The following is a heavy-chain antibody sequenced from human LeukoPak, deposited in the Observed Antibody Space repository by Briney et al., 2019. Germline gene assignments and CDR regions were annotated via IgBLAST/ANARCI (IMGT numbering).Heavy chain of an antibody. CDR1: GFTFSTFW. V-gene: IGHV3-7*01. D-gene: IGHD1-26*01. Sequence: GGSLRLSCAASGFTFSTFWMAWVRLAPGKRLEWVANIKGDDSAKHQADSVKGRFTIFRDNAQRSVYLQMSSLRGEDTAVYYCARDVGGSLDYWGQGTLVTVSS. CDR2: IKGDDSAK. CDR3: ARDVGGSLDY. J-gene: IGHJ4*02.